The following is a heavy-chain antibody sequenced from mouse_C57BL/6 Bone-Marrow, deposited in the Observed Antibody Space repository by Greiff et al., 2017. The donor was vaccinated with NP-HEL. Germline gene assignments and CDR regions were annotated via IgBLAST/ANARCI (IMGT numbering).Heavy chain of an antibody. CDR3: ARDPPKWGFAY. J-gene: IGHJ3*01. V-gene: IGHV3-6*01. D-gene: IGHD1-3*01. CDR2: ISYDGSN. CDR1: GYSITSGYY. Sequence: ESGPGLVKPSQSLSLTCSVTGYSITSGYYWNWIRQFPGNKLEWMGYISYDGSNNYNPSLKNRIPITRDTSKNQFFLKFNSVTTEDTATYYCARDPPKWGFAYWGQGTLVTVSA.